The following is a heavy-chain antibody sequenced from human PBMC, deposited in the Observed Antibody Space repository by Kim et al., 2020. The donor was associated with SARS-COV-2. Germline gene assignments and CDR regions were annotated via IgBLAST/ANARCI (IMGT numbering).Heavy chain of an antibody. CDR1: GGSISSSNW. Sequence: LRRTLSLTCAVSGGSISSSNWWSWVRQPPGKGLEWIGEIYHSGSTNYNPSLKSRVTISVDKSKNQFSLKLSSVTAADTAVYYCARVGIAAAGIQSYAFDIWGQGTMVTVSS. J-gene: IGHJ3*02. V-gene: IGHV4-4*02. D-gene: IGHD6-13*01. CDR2: IYHSGST. CDR3: ARVGIAAAGIQSYAFDI.